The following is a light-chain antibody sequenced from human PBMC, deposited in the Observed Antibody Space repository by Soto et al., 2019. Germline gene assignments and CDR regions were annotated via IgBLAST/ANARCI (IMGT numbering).Light chain of an antibody. J-gene: IGKJ1*01. CDR3: QQYNSYWT. CDR1: QSISSW. V-gene: IGKV1-5*01. Sequence: DIQMTQSPSTLSASVGDRVTITCRASQSISSWLAWYQQKPGKAPKLLIYDASSLESGVPSRFSGSGSGTEFTLTFSSLQPDDFATYYCQQYNSYWTFGQGTKV. CDR2: DAS.